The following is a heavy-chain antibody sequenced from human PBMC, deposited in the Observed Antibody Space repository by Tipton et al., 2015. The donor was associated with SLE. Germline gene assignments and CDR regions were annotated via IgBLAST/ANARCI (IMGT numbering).Heavy chain of an antibody. D-gene: IGHD2-15*01. CDR3: ARVRRVVADY. V-gene: IGHV4-34*01. Sequence: TLSLTCAVYGGSFSGYFWIWIRHPPGKGLEWIGEINHSGSTNYNPSLKSRVTISVDTSKNQFSLKLSSVTAADTAVYYCARVRRVVADYWGQGTLVTVSS. J-gene: IGHJ4*02. CDR2: INHSGST. CDR1: GGSFSGYF.